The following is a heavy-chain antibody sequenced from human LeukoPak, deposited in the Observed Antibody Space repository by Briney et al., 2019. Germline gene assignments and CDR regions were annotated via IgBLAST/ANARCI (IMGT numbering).Heavy chain of an antibody. CDR3: AKDSELWGQLVAPYFDY. Sequence: GGSLRLSCAASRFTFDDYAMHWVRHAPGKGLEWVSGISWNSGSIGYADSVKGRFTISRDNAKNSLYLQMNSLRTEDTALYYCAKDSELWGQLVAPYFDYWGQGTLATVSS. D-gene: IGHD5-18*01. J-gene: IGHJ4*02. CDR1: RFTFDDYA. V-gene: IGHV3-9*01. CDR2: ISWNSGSI.